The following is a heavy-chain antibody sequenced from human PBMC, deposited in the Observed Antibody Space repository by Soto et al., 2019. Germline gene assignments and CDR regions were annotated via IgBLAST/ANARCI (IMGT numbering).Heavy chain of an antibody. J-gene: IGHJ4*02. CDR3: ARLLYDRSGYYYFDY. D-gene: IGHD3-22*01. CDR1: GGSISSRNYY. V-gene: IGHV4-39*01. CDR2: IYYTGST. Sequence: SETLSLTCTVSGGSISSRNYYWAWIRRPPGKGLEWIGSIYYTGSTYDNPSLKSRVSTSVETSKNQFSLKLIPVTAADTAVYYCARLLYDRSGYYYFDYWGQGTLVTVSS.